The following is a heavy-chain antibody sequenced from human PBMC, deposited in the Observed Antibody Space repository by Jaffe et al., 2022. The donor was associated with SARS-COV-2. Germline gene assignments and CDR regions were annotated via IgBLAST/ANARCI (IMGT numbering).Heavy chain of an antibody. D-gene: IGHD6-25*01. CDR2: ISWSSTNI. CDR1: GFTFDDYA. V-gene: IGHV3-9*01. CDR3: AKDISGAGTYYFDY. Sequence: EVQLVESGGGLVQPGRSLRLSCAASGFTFDDYAMHWVRQAPGKGLEWVSGISWSSTNIGYADSVKGRFTISRDNAKNSLYLQMNSLGAEDTALYYCAKDISGAGTYYFDYWGLGTLVTVSS. J-gene: IGHJ4*02.